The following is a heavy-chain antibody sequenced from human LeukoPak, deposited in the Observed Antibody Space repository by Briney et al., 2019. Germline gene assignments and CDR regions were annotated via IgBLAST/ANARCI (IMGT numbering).Heavy chain of an antibody. CDR1: RFTFSSYR. D-gene: IGHD1-26*01. Sequence: GGSLRLSCAASRFTFSSYRMSWVRQAPGKGLEWVANIKQDGSEKYYVDSVKGRFTISRDNAKNSLYLQMNSLRAEDTAVYYCARVSGNYYRWFDSWGQGTLVTVSS. V-gene: IGHV3-7*03. CDR2: IKQDGSEK. CDR3: ARVSGNYYRWFDS. J-gene: IGHJ5*01.